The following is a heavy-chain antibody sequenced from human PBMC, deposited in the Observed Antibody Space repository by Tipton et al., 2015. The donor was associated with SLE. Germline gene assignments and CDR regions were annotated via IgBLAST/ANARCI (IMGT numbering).Heavy chain of an antibody. V-gene: IGHV4-38-2*02. CDR1: GGSISSGYY. Sequence: TLSLTCTVSGGSISSGYYWVWIRQPPGKGLEWIGSISHSGNTYYNPSLKSRVTTSVDTSRNHFSLNLNSVTAADTAVYYCASARAAAGTGNFDYWGQGALVIVSS. CDR2: ISHSGNT. CDR3: ASARAAAGTGNFDY. D-gene: IGHD6-13*01. J-gene: IGHJ4*02.